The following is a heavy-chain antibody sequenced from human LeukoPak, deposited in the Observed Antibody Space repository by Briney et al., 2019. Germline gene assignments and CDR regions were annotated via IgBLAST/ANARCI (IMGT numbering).Heavy chain of an antibody. D-gene: IGHD3-10*01. V-gene: IGHV3-30*18. J-gene: IGHJ4*02. Sequence: GGSLRLSCAASGFTFSSYVMHWVRQAPGKGLEWVAVISYGGPNKYYADSVKGRFTISRGNSKSRLYLQMNSLRAEDKAVYYCAKGMATYGSGTLFDYWGQGTLVTVSS. CDR1: GFTFSSYV. CDR2: ISYGGPNK. CDR3: AKGMATYGSGTLFDY.